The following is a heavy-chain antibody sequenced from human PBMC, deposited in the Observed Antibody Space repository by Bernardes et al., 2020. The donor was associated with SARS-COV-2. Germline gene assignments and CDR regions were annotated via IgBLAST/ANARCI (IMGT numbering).Heavy chain of an antibody. Sequence: GGPLRLTCAASGFTFSNYWMHWVRQPPGKGLVWVSRIYNGGSDTTYADSVRGRFTISRDNANNILYLQMNSLRAEDTAVYYCARSNNYGPDYWGQGTLVTVSS. D-gene: IGHD5-18*01. CDR2: IYNGGSDT. CDR1: GFTFSNYW. V-gene: IGHV3-74*01. CDR3: ARSNNYGPDY. J-gene: IGHJ4*02.